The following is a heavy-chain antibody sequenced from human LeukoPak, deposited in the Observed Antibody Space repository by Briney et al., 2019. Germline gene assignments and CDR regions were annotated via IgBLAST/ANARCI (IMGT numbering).Heavy chain of an antibody. CDR1: GFTFSTYS. CDR3: ASGGENRYDY. CDR2: ISSSSSAI. D-gene: IGHD2/OR15-2a*01. Sequence: GGSLRLSCAASGFTFSTYSMNWVRQALGKGLEWVSYISSSSSAIYYADSVQGRFTISRDNAKNSLYLQMNSLRAEDTAVYYCASGGENRYDYWGQGTLVTVSS. V-gene: IGHV3-48*01. J-gene: IGHJ4*02.